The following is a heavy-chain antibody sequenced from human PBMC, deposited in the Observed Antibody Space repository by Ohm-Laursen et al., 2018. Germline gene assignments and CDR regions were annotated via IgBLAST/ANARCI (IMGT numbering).Heavy chain of an antibody. Sequence: SLRLSCAASGFTFDDYAMNWVRQSPGKGLEWVSDISWNSGSIGYADSVKGRFTISRDNAKNTLYLQMNSLRVEDTALYYCAKPSLPNIDAFDIWGQGTMVTVSS. D-gene: IGHD2/OR15-2a*01. CDR3: AKPSLPNIDAFDI. CDR1: GFTFDDYA. V-gene: IGHV3-9*01. J-gene: IGHJ3*02. CDR2: ISWNSGSI.